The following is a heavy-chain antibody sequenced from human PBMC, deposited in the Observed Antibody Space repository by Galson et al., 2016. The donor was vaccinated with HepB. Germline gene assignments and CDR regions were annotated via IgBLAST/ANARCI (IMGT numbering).Heavy chain of an antibody. CDR1: GFTVSGTY. J-gene: IGHJ3*01. CDR2: LFSSGAS. D-gene: IGHD3-16*01. CDR3: EAYSDPFDV. V-gene: IGHV3-53*01. Sequence: SLRLSCAASGFTVSGTYMSWARQAPGKGLQWVSSLFSSGASFYTESLRDRFTVSRDTSTNTLYLQMNSLRADDSAVYYCEAYSDPFDVWGQGTVVTV.